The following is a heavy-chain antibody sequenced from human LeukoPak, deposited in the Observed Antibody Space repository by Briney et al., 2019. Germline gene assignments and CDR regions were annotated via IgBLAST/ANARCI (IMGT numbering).Heavy chain of an antibody. V-gene: IGHV1-2*02. Sequence: ASVKVSCKASGYTFSGYYMHWVRQAPGQGLEWMGWINPNSGGTNYAQKFQGRVTMTRDTSISTAYMELRSLRSDDTAVYYCARDFMTTVTKFDYWGQGTLVTVSS. CDR2: INPNSGGT. J-gene: IGHJ4*02. D-gene: IGHD4-17*01. CDR1: GYTFSGYY. CDR3: ARDFMTTVTKFDY.